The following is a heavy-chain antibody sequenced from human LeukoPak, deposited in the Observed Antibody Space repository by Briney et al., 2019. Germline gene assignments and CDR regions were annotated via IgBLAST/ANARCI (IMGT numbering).Heavy chain of an antibody. CDR3: ARAPRTLFGVVIIAAFDI. CDR1: GGTFSRYG. D-gene: IGHD3-3*01. Sequence: ASVKVSCKASGGTFSRYGINWVRQAPGQGLEWMGGIIPFLDTAHYAQKFQGRVTITADESTGIAYMELTRLRSEDTAVYYCARAPRTLFGVVIIAAFDIWGQGTMVTVSS. V-gene: IGHV1-69*13. CDR2: IIPFLDTA. J-gene: IGHJ3*02.